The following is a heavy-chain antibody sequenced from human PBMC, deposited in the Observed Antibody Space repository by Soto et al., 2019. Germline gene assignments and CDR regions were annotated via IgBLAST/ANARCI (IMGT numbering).Heavy chain of an antibody. CDR1: GFSFSNYN. J-gene: IGHJ4*02. CDR2: ISTSSSTI. D-gene: IGHD5-12*01. CDR3: ASSGKEMATFY. V-gene: IGHV3-48*01. Sequence: LRLSCASSGFSFSNYNMNWVRQAPGKGLEWVSYISTSSSTIYYADSVKGRFTISRDNAKNSLYLQMNSLRPEDTAVYYCASSGKEMATFYWGQGTLVTVSS.